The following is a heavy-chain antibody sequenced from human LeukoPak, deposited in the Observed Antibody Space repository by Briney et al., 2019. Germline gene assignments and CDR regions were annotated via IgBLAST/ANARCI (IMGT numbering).Heavy chain of an antibody. CDR2: INTNTGNP. V-gene: IGHV7-4-1*02. Sequence: ASVKVSCKASGYTFTSYAMNWVRQAPGQGLEWMGWINTNTGNPTYAQGFTGRFVSSLDTSVSTAYLQISSLKAEDTAVYYCARPRRPHYYGSGSYYDYWGQGTLVTVSS. CDR1: GYTFTSYA. CDR3: ARPRRPHYYGSGSYYDY. D-gene: IGHD3-10*01. J-gene: IGHJ4*02.